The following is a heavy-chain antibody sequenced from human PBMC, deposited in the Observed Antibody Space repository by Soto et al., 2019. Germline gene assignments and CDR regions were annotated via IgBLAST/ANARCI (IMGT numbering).Heavy chain of an antibody. J-gene: IGHJ3*02. CDR3: ARPAPRYCSGGSCPDAFDI. V-gene: IGHV1-69*13. D-gene: IGHD2-15*01. CDR2: IIPIFGTA. Sequence: VASVKVSCKASGGTFSSYAISWVRQAPGQGLEWMGGIIPIFGTANYAQKFQGRVTITADESTSTAYMELSSLRSEDTAVYYCARPAPRYCSGGSCPDAFDIWGQGTMVTVSS. CDR1: GGTFSSYA.